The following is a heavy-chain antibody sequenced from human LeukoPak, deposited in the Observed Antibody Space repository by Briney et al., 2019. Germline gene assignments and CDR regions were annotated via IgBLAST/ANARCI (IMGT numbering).Heavy chain of an antibody. CDR2: IRYDGSNK. Sequence: PGGSLRLSCAASGFTFSSYGMHWVRQAPGKGLEWVAFIRYDGSNKYYADSVKGRFTISRDNSKNTLYLQMNSLRAEDTAVYYCAKLRYCGSTSCYRGGGDYWGQGTLITVSS. V-gene: IGHV3-30*02. J-gene: IGHJ4*02. CDR1: GFTFSSYG. CDR3: AKLRYCGSTSCYRGGGDY. D-gene: IGHD2-2*02.